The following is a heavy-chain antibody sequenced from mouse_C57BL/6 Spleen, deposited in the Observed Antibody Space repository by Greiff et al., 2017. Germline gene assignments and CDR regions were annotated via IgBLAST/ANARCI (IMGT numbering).Heavy chain of an antibody. Sequence: EVKPQESGGGLVKPGGSLKLSCAASGLTFSSYTMSWVRQTPEKRLEWVATISGGGGSTYYPDSVKGRFPISRDTAEKSLCLELIRLRSVDTALYSVARRGGNYEWDFDVWGTGTTVTVSS. CDR2: ISGGGGST. V-gene: IGHV5-9*01. D-gene: IGHD2-1*01. CDR3: ARRGGNYEWDFDV. CDR1: GLTFSSYT. J-gene: IGHJ1*03.